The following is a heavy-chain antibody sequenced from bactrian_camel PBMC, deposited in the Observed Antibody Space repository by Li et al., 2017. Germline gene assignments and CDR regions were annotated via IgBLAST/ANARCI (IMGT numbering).Heavy chain of an antibody. D-gene: IGHD3*01. CDR1: GSIYRTNC. CDR3: AAAVRDYCGSTHWKKEEWFQY. Sequence: HVQLVESGGGSVQAGGSLRLSCAAPGSIYRTNCMAWFRQAPGQEREVIAGIDTTGVPNYADNVKGRFTISTDNFKNFMYLQMTSLQPDDTAMYYCAAAVRDYCGSTHWKKEEWFQYWGQGTQVTVS. CDR2: IDTTGVP. J-gene: IGHJ4*01. V-gene: IGHV3S53*01.